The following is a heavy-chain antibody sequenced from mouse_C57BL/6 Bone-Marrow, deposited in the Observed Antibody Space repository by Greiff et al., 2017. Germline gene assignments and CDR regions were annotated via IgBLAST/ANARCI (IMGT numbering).Heavy chain of an antibody. CDR2: IDPENGDT. J-gene: IGHJ2*01. Sequence: EVQLKESGAELVRPGASVKLSCTASGFNIKDDYMHWVKQRPEQGLEWIGWIDPENGDTEYASKFQGKATITADTSSNTAYLQLSSLTSEDTAVYYCTTYATTVAYYFDYWGQGTTLTVSS. D-gene: IGHD1-1*01. CDR3: TTYATTVAYYFDY. V-gene: IGHV14-4*01. CDR1: GFNIKDDY.